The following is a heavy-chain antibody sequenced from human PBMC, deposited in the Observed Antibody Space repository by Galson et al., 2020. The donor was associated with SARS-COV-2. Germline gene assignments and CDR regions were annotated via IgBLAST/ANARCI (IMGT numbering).Heavy chain of an antibody. CDR1: GFTFSDYY. CDR2: ISSSGSTI. J-gene: IGHJ4*02. CDR3: ASSPIWGSYRYLDY. V-gene: IGHV3-11*01. Sequence: GGSLRLSCAASGFTFSDYYMSWIRQAPGTGLKRVSYISSSGSTIYYADSVKGRFTISRDNAKNSLYLQMNSLRAEDTAVYYCASSPIWGSYRYLDYWGQGTLVTVSS. D-gene: IGHD3-16*02.